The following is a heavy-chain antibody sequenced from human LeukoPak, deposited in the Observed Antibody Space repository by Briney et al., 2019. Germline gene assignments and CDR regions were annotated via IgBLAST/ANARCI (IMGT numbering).Heavy chain of an antibody. J-gene: IGHJ4*02. CDR3: ATDLDTAMQY. CDR1: GFTLSNYW. D-gene: IGHD5-18*01. CDR2: ISTDGSST. V-gene: IGHV3-74*01. Sequence: PGGSLRLSCTASGFTLSNYWMHWVRQAPGKGLVWVSPISTDGSSTNYADSVRGRFTISRDNAENTLYLQMNSLRAEDTAVYYCATDLDTAMQYWGQGTLVTVSS.